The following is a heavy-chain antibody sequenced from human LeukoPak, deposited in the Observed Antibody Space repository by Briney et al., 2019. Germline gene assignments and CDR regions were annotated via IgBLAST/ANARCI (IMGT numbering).Heavy chain of an antibody. D-gene: IGHD6-19*01. CDR3: AGSPNPYYFDF. J-gene: IGHJ4*02. CDR2: IYYTGNT. Sequence: SETLSLTCTVSGGSISSYYWSLIRHSPAKGLEWIGYIYYTGNTNYNPSLKSRVPILVDASKNQFSLNLSSVTAADTAVYYCAGSPNPYYFDFWGQGSLVTVSS. CDR1: GGSISSYY. V-gene: IGHV4-59*01.